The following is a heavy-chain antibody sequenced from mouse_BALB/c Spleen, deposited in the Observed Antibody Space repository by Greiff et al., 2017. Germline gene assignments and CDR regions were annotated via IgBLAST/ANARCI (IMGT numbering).Heavy chain of an antibody. D-gene: IGHD2-10*02. J-gene: IGHJ3*01. V-gene: IGHV1-80*01. CDR2: IYPGDGDT. Sequence: QVQLKESGAELVRPGSSVKISCKASGYAFSSYWMNWVKQRPGQGLEWIGQIYPGDGDTNYNGKFKGKATLTADKSSSTAYMQLSSLTSEDSAVYFCARKDRKYGNFFAYWGQGTLVTVSA. CDR1: GYAFSSYW. CDR3: ARKDRKYGNFFAY.